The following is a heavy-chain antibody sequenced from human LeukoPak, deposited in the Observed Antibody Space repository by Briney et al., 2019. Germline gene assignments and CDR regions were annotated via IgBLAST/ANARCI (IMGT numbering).Heavy chain of an antibody. D-gene: IGHD3-3*01. CDR1: GDSISSYY. V-gene: IGHV4-59*08. J-gene: IGHJ3*02. CDR2: IYYSGST. CDR3: ARHTNRLDAFDI. Sequence: SETLSLTCTVSGDSISSYYWGWIRQPPGKGLEWIGYIYYSGSTNYNPSLKSRVTISVDTSQNQFSLKLSSVTAADTAVYFCARHTNRLDAFDIWGQGSMVTVSS.